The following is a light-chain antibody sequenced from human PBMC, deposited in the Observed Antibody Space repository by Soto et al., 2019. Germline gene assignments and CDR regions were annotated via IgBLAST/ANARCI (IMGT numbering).Light chain of an antibody. CDR1: QDISNH. CDR3: QQYDNFPFT. Sequence: DIQMTQSPSSLSACVGDRVTITCQANQDISNHLNWYQQKPGKAPNLLICDASSLETGVPSRFSGSGSGTDFTFTINSLQPEDIATYYCQQYDNFPFTFGPGTKVDIK. V-gene: IGKV1-33*01. J-gene: IGKJ3*01. CDR2: DAS.